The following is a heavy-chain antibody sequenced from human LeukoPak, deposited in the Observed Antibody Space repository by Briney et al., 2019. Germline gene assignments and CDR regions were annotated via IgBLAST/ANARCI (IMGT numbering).Heavy chain of an antibody. V-gene: IGHV4-59*08. D-gene: IGHD3-10*01. Sequence: PSETLSLTCTGSGGSISSYYWSWIRQPPGKGLEWIGYIYYSGSTNYNPSLKSRVTISVDTSKNQFSLKLSSVTAADTAVYYCARVWFGERYYYYYYYMDVWGKGTTVTVSS. J-gene: IGHJ6*03. CDR1: GGSISSYY. CDR3: ARVWFGERYYYYYYYMDV. CDR2: IYYSGST.